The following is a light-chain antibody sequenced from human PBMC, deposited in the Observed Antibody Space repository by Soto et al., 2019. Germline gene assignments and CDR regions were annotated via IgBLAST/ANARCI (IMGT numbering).Light chain of an antibody. CDR3: QQYNGYPIT. J-gene: IGKJ5*01. CDR2: DAS. V-gene: IGKV1-5*01. Sequence: DIQMTQSPSSVSASVGDRVTITCRSSEDISTWLAWYQQKPGKAPKLLIYDASSLESGVPSRFSGSGSGTEFTLTISSLQPDDFATYYCQQYNGYPITFGQGTRLEIK. CDR1: EDISTW.